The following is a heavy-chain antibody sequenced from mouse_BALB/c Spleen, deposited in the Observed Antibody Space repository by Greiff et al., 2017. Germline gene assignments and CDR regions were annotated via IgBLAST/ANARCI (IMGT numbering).Heavy chain of an antibody. CDR3: ARDYGISPDYFDY. J-gene: IGHJ2*01. CDR1: GFTFSSYA. CDR2: ISSGGST. D-gene: IGHD1-1*01. V-gene: IGHV5-6-5*01. Sequence: EVQLVESGGGLVKPGGSLKLSCAASGFTFSSYAMSWVRQTPEKRLEWVASISSGGSTYYPDSVKGRFTISRDNARNILYLQMSSLRSEDTAMYYCARDYGISPDYFDYWGQGTTLTVSS.